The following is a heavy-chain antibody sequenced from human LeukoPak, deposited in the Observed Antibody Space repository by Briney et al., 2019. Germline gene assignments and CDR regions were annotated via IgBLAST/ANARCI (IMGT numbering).Heavy chain of an antibody. CDR1: GFTFSRYG. V-gene: IGHV3-30*18. CDR2: ISNDGSYK. D-gene: IGHD3-10*01. J-gene: IGHJ4*02. Sequence: TGGSLRLSCAASGFTFSRYGMHWVRQAPGKGLEWVAVISNDGSYKSYADSVKGRFTISRDNSKDTLYLQVNSLRAEDTAAYYCAKANAREFDYWGQGTLVTVSS. CDR3: AKANAREFDY.